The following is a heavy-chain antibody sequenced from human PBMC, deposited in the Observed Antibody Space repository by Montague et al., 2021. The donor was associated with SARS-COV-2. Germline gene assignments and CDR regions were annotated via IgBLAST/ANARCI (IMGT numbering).Heavy chain of an antibody. CDR3: ARDFRLQPCQTNYYFGL. Sequence: SETLSLTCTVSGGSISCYYWSWIRQPPGKGPEWIGHIYYTGNTNSNPSLKSRVTISEDTSKNQFSLRLTSVTAADTAVYYCARDFRLQPCQTNYYFGLWGRGTLVSVSS. D-gene: IGHD5-18*01. V-gene: IGHV4-59*01. CDR1: GGSISCYY. CDR2: IYYTGNT. J-gene: IGHJ2*01.